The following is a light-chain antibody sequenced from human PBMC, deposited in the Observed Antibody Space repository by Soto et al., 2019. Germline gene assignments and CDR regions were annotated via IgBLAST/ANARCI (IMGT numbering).Light chain of an antibody. CDR2: DVS. CDR1: SSDVGDYNY. Sequence: QSALTQPASVSGSPGQSITISCTGTSSDVGDYNYVSWYQEHPGKAPKLMIYDVSNRPSGVSNRFSGSKSGSTASLTISGLQAEAEADYYCSSYTSSTPRVFGTGTKVTVL. CDR3: SSYTSSTPRV. J-gene: IGLJ1*01. V-gene: IGLV2-14*01.